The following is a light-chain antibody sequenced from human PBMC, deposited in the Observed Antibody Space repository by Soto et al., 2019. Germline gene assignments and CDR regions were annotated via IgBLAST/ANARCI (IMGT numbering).Light chain of an antibody. CDR3: QQYYSYSWT. J-gene: IGKJ1*01. Sequence: DIQMTQSPSTLSASVGDRVTITCWASQSISSWLAWFQQKPGKAPNLLIYKVSNLESGVPSRFSGSGSGTEFTLTISSLQPDDFATYYCQQYYSYSWTFGQGTKVEIK. CDR2: KVS. V-gene: IGKV1-5*03. CDR1: QSISSW.